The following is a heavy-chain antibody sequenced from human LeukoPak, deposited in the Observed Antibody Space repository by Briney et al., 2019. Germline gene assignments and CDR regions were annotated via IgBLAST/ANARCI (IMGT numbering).Heavy chain of an antibody. V-gene: IGHV1-69*05. Sequence: GASVKVSCEASGYTFRSHAISWVRQAPGQGLEWVGGIIPISITPRYAQKFQDRATITTDETTNTAYVELSSLRSEDTAIYYCARDFSGGSDGGGFDIWGQGTLVTVST. D-gene: IGHD2-15*01. J-gene: IGHJ3*02. CDR1: GYTFRSHA. CDR3: ARDFSGGSDGGGFDI. CDR2: IIPISITP.